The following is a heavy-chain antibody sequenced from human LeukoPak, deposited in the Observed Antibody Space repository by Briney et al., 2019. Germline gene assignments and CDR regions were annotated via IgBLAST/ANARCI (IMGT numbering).Heavy chain of an antibody. CDR1: GGSFSRGSYY. D-gene: IGHD3-10*01. J-gene: IGHJ4*02. Sequence: SETLSLTCTVSGGSFSRGSYYWSWLRQPPGKGLEWIAYIYSSGSANYNPSLKSRVTISVDTSKNQFSLKLRSVTAADTAVYYCARTPKYYGSGSYLDCWGQGTLVTVSS. CDR3: ARTPKYYGSGSYLDC. CDR2: IYSSGSA. V-gene: IGHV4-61*01.